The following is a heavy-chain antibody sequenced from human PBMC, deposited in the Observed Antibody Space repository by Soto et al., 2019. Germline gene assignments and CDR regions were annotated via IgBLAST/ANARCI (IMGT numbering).Heavy chain of an antibody. J-gene: IGHJ4*02. D-gene: IGHD1-20*01. CDR1: GGSISCSYYY. V-gene: IGHV4-39*01. Sequence: PSETLSLTCAVSGGSISCSYYYWGWLRHSPGKGPEWIGSVFYTRFTSYNPSLESRVSVSVDTSKNQFSLKVSGVSAADTAVYYCATSQKGYNWNYFDHWGQGALVTVSS. CDR2: VFYTRFT. CDR3: ATSQKGYNWNYFDH.